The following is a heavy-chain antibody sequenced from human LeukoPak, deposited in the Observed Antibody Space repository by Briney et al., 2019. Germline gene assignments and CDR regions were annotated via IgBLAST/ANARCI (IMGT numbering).Heavy chain of an antibody. V-gene: IGHV3-33*08. CDR1: GVTVSSKY. CDR3: ARDRTSDYGMDV. Sequence: PGGALRLSCAASGVTVSSKYMSWVRPAPGKGLGWVAVIWYDGSNKYYADSVKGRFTISRDNSKNTLYLQMNSLRAEDTAVYYCARDRTSDYGMDVWGQGTTVTVSS. CDR2: IWYDGSNK. J-gene: IGHJ6*02.